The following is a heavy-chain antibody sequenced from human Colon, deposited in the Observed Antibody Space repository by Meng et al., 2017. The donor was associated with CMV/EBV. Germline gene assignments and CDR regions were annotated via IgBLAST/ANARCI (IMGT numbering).Heavy chain of an antibody. V-gene: IGHV3-48*03. CDR2: IDTGGSTI. J-gene: IGHJ4*02. CDR1: GFTFSNYE. CDR3: VRRLPYNGYDW. D-gene: IGHD3-3*01. Sequence: GESLKISCAASGFTFSNYEMAWVHQAPEEGLEWISYIDTGGSTIQYADSVKGRFTISRDNAKKSLYLQMNSLRAEDTAVYYCVRRLPYNGYDWWGQGTVVTVSS.